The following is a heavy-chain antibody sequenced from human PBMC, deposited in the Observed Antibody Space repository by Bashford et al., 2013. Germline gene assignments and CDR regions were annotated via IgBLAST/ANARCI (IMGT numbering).Heavy chain of an antibody. CDR2: IYPGDSDT. Sequence: WVRQMPGKGLEWMGIIYPGDSDTRYSPSFQGQVTISADKSINTAYLQWSSLKASDTAMYYCAMGDLATHDTYYFDYWGQGTLVTVSS. V-gene: IGHV5-51*01. CDR3: AMGDLATHDTYYFDY. J-gene: IGHJ4*02. D-gene: IGHD5-12*01.